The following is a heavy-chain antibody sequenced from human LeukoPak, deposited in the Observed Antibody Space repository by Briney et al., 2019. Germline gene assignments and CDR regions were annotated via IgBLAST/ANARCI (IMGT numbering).Heavy chain of an antibody. CDR3: AKDAGYCSSTSCYTDY. J-gene: IGHJ4*02. D-gene: IGHD2-2*02. CDR2: ISYDGSNK. Sequence: PGGSLRLSCAASGFTFSSYGMHWVRQAPGKGLEWVAVISYDGSNKYYADSVKGRFTISRDNSKNTLYLQMNSLRAEDMAVYYCAKDAGYCSSTSCYTDYWGQGTLVTVSS. CDR1: GFTFSSYG. V-gene: IGHV3-30*18.